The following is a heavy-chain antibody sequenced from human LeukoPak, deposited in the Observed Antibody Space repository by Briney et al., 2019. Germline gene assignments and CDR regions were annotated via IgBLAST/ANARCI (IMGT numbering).Heavy chain of an antibody. CDR3: ARSRGVGPGAYFDY. J-gene: IGHJ4*02. Sequence: GGSLRLSCAASGFSFSDYSMNWVRQAPGKGLEWVSYISSGTNTIYYADSVKGRFIISRDNAKNSLYLQMKSLRAEDTAVYYCARSRGVGPGAYFDYWGQGTLVTVSS. CDR2: ISSGTNTI. CDR1: GFSFSDYS. V-gene: IGHV3-48*01. D-gene: IGHD1-26*01.